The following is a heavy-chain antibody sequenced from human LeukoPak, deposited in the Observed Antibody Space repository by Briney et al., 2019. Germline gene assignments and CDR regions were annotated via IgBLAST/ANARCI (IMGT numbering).Heavy chain of an antibody. D-gene: IGHD3-9*01. CDR3: ARDRGPLNSLTGYPLGRGMDV. V-gene: IGHV1-18*01. CDR2: ISAYNGNT. Sequence: ASVKVSCKASGYTFTSYGISWVQQAPGQGLEWMGWISAYNGNTNYAQKLQGRVTMTTDTSTSTAYMELRSLRSDDTAVYYCARDRGPLNSLTGYPLGRGMDVWGQGTTVTVSS. J-gene: IGHJ6*02. CDR1: GYTFTSYG.